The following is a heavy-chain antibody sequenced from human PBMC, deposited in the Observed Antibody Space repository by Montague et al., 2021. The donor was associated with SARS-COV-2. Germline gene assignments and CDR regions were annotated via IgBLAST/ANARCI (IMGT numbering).Heavy chain of an antibody. V-gene: IGHV4-34*01. CDR1: GGSFSGYY. D-gene: IGHD6-13*01. Sequence: SETLSLTCAVYGGSFSGYYWSWIRQPPGKGLEWIGEINHSGSTNYNPSLKSRVTISVDTSKNQFSLKVSSVTAADTAVYYCAGTLYSSSWFGVRNWFDPWGQGTLVTVSS. J-gene: IGHJ5*02. CDR2: INHSGST. CDR3: AGTLYSSSWFGVRNWFDP.